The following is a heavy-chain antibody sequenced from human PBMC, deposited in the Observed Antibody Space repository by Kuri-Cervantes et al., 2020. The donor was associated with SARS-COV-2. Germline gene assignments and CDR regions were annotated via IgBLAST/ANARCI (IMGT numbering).Heavy chain of an antibody. CDR1: GFPFRSYW. D-gene: IGHD6-13*01. J-gene: IGHJ4*02. V-gene: IGHV3-53*01. CDR2: IYVHRT. Sequence: GESLKISCAASGFPFRSYWMHWVRQAPGKGLEWVSVIYVHRTEYADSVKGRFTISRDNSNNTVYLQMNSLRAEDAAVYYCARGRYTNSWYYFDYWGQGTLVTVSS. CDR3: ARGRYTNSWYYFDY.